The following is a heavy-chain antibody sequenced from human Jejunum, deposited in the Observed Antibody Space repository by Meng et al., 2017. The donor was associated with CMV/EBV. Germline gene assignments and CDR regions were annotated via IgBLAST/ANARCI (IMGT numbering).Heavy chain of an antibody. D-gene: IGHD2/OR15-2a*01. CDR1: GLVFRTYA. Sequence: WADSGLVFRTYAMHWVRQVPGKGLEWVALISYDGTKKFYADSVKGRFTISRDNSKNILYLQMNSLRIEDTALFYCASTSEGSFNYWGQGTLVTVSS. V-gene: IGHV3-30-3*01. J-gene: IGHJ4*02. CDR3: ASTSEGSFNY. CDR2: ISYDGTKK.